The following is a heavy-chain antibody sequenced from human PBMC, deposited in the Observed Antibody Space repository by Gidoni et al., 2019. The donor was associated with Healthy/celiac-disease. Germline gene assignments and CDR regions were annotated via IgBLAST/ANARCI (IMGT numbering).Heavy chain of an antibody. CDR1: GSTFSSYG. Sequence: QVQLVESGGGVVQPGRSLRLSCAASGSTFSSYGMHWVRQAPGKGLEWVAVISYDGSNKYYADSVKGRFTISRDNSKNTLYLQMNSLRAEDTAVYYCAKDWAVAGTFDYWGQGTLVTVSS. D-gene: IGHD6-19*01. CDR2: ISYDGSNK. V-gene: IGHV3-30*18. CDR3: AKDWAVAGTFDY. J-gene: IGHJ4*02.